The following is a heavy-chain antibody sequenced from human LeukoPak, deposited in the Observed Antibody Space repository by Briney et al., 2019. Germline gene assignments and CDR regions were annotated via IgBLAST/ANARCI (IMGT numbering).Heavy chain of an antibody. CDR2: IHQDGNEK. V-gene: IGHV3-7*04. CDR3: ARGDKFSGDY. J-gene: IGHJ4*02. Sequence: GGSLRLSCAASGFTFSTYWMSWVRQAPGKGLEWVANIHQDGNEKYYVDSVKGRFTTSRDNAKSSLYLQMNSLRAEDTAVYYCARGDKFSGDYWGQGTLVTVSS. CDR1: GFTFSTYW. D-gene: IGHD2-15*01.